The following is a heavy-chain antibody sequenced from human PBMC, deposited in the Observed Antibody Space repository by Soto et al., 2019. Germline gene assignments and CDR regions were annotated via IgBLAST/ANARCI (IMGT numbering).Heavy chain of an antibody. J-gene: IGHJ6*02. D-gene: IGHD4-17*01. CDR3: ARIPTTRDYYYGMDV. CDR2: IDWDDDK. V-gene: IGHV2-70*01. CDR1: GFSLSTSGMC. Sequence: SGPTLVNPTRTLTLTCTFSGFSLSTSGMCVSWIRQPPGKALEWLALIDWDDDKYYSTSLKTRLTISKDTSKNQVVLTMTNMDPVDTATYYCARIPTTRDYYYGMDVWGQGTTVTVSS.